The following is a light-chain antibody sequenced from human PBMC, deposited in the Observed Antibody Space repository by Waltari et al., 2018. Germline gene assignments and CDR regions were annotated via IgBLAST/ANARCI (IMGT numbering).Light chain of an antibody. Sequence: SALTQPDSVSGSPGQSITISCTGLSRDLGAYEYVSWYQQHPGKAPKVIIYDVSKRPSGVSNRFSGSKSGSSASLTISGLQAEDEADYYCSSYTSSTTGIFGGGTKLTVL. CDR1: SRDLGAYEY. J-gene: IGLJ2*01. CDR3: SSYTSSTTGI. CDR2: DVS. V-gene: IGLV2-14*01.